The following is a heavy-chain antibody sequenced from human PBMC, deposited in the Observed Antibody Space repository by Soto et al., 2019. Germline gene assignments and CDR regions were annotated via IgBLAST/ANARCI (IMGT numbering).Heavy chain of an antibody. CDR1: GGSLGKYY. D-gene: IGHD1-26*01. J-gene: IGHJ3*02. CDR3: ARVSGSYYGDSFGI. Sequence: QVQLQESGPRLVKPSETLSLTCTVSGGSLGKYYWSWIRQPPGKGLEWIGHIYYSGSTTYNPSLKSRVTISVDTSKNQFSLKLSSVTAADTAMYYCARVSGSYYGDSFGIWGRGTMVSVSS. CDR2: IYYSGST. V-gene: IGHV4-59*01.